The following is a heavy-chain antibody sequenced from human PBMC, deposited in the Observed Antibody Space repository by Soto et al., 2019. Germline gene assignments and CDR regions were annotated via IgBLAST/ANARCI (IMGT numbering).Heavy chain of an antibody. J-gene: IGHJ6*02. Sequence: ASVKVSCKPSGYTFTRLDITSVPQAPGQSREWMGWMNPSSANTGYARSFQGRVNMTMNTSISTAYMELSSLTTEDTAIYYCARVVHCSGGTCYTGRYFGMDVWGQGTPVTVSS. D-gene: IGHD2-15*01. CDR3: ARVVHCSGGTCYTGRYFGMDV. CDR1: GYTFTRLD. V-gene: IGHV1-8*01. CDR2: MNPSSANT.